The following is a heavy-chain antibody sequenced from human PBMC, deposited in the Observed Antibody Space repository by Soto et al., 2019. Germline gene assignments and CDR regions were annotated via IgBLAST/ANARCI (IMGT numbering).Heavy chain of an antibody. V-gene: IGHV1-69*13. CDR2: IIPIFGTA. Sequence: SVKVSCKASGGTFSSYAISWVRQAPGQGLEWMGGIIPIFGTANYAQKFQGRVTITADGSTSTAYMELSSLRSEDTAVYYCASPYYYDSSGYSPGDAFDIWGQGTMVTVSS. D-gene: IGHD3-22*01. CDR1: GGTFSSYA. J-gene: IGHJ3*02. CDR3: ASPYYYDSSGYSPGDAFDI.